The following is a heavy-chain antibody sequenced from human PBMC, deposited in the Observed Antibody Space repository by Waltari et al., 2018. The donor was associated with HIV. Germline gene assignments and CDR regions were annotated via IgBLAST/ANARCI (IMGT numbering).Heavy chain of an antibody. CDR2: IKQDGSEK. CDR3: ARDFPLEGDNGDYFDT. CDR1: GFSFRNYW. V-gene: IGHV3-7*01. D-gene: IGHD1-26*01. Sequence: EVHLVESGGGLVQPGGSLRLSCAASGFSFRNYWMSWVRKAPGKGLEWVANIKQDGSEKYYVGSVKGRFTISRDNAKNSLYLQMNSLSADDTAVYYCARDFPLEGDNGDYFDTWGQGTLVTVSS. J-gene: IGHJ4*02.